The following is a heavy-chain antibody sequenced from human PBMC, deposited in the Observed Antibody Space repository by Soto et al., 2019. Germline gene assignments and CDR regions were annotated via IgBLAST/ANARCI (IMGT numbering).Heavy chain of an antibody. CDR1: GGSFSGYY. CDR3: ARPWNSSSWYRAFDI. D-gene: IGHD6-13*01. V-gene: IGHV4-34*01. Sequence: SETLSLTCAVYGGSFSGYYWSWIRQPPGKGLEWIGEINHSGSTNYNPSLKSRVTISVDTSKNQFSLKLSSVTAADTAVYYCARPWNSSSWYRAFDIWGQGTMVTVSS. CDR2: INHSGST. J-gene: IGHJ3*02.